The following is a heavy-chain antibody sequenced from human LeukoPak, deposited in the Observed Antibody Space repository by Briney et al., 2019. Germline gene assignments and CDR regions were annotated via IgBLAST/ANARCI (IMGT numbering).Heavy chain of an antibody. V-gene: IGHV3-23*01. CDR3: AKPLGYYDSSDY. CDR2: ISGSGGST. J-gene: IGHJ4*02. Sequence: GGSLRLSCAASGFTFSSYAMSWVRQAPGKGLEWVSAISGSGGSTYYADSVKGRFTISRDNSKNTPYLQMNSLRAEDTAVYYCAKPLGYYDSSDYWGQGTLVTVSS. CDR1: GFTFSSYA. D-gene: IGHD3-22*01.